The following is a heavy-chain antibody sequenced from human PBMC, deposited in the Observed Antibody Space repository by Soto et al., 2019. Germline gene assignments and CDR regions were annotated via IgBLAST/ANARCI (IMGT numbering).Heavy chain of an antibody. CDR1: GFTFSSYW. J-gene: IGHJ4*02. D-gene: IGHD6-6*01. CDR3: ARDKWYHFALVPEYYFDY. V-gene: IGHV3-7*03. CDR2: IKQDGSEK. Sequence: GSLRLSCAASGFTFSSYWMSWVRQAPGKGLEWVANIKQDGSEKYYVDSVKGRFTISRDNAKNSLYLQMNSLRAGDTAVYYCARDKWYHFALVPEYYFDYWGQGTLVTVSS.